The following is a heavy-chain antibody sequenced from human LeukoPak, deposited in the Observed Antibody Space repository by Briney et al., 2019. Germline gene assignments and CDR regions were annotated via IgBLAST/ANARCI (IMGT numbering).Heavy chain of an antibody. CDR2: IYNTGST. V-gene: IGHV4-59*01. CDR1: GDSISNYY. D-gene: IGHD5-12*01. Sequence: KPSETLSLTCTVSGDSISNYYWSWIRQPPGKGLEWIGYIYNTGSTNYNPSLKSRVTISLDTSKNQFSLNLGSVTTADTAMYYCARGEGYSGYDFDYWGQGTLVTVSS. J-gene: IGHJ4*02. CDR3: ARGEGYSGYDFDY.